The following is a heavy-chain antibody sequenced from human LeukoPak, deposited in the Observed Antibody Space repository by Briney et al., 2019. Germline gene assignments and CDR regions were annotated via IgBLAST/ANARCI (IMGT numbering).Heavy chain of an antibody. Sequence: SETLSLTCTVSGGSISSSSYYWGWIRQPPGKELEWIGSIYYSGSTSYNPSLKSRVTISVDTSKNQFFLKLGSVTAADTAVYYCARNASDSGTSYFDYWGQRTLVTVSS. CDR3: ARNASDSGTSYFDY. CDR1: GGSISSSSYY. J-gene: IGHJ4*02. D-gene: IGHD1-26*01. CDR2: IYYSGST. V-gene: IGHV4-39*01.